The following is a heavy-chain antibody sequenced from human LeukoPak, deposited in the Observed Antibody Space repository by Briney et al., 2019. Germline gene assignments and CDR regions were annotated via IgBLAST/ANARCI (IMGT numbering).Heavy chain of an antibody. Sequence: GGSLRLSCAGSGFNFGEYAVNWVRQAPGKGLEWVGLIITKASGGTPEYAASGRGRFSISRDNSKYIAYLQLNNLKSEETGMYFCTREVERGGSDWGGDCWGQGTLVTVSS. CDR1: GFNFGEYA. CDR3: TREVERGGSDWGGDC. V-gene: IGHV3-49*04. J-gene: IGHJ4*02. CDR2: IITKASGGTP. D-gene: IGHD2-21*01.